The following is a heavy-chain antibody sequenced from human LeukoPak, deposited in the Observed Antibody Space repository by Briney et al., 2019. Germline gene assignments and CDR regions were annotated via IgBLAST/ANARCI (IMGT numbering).Heavy chain of an antibody. V-gene: IGHV3-74*01. D-gene: IGHD3-22*01. CDR2: INTDGSST. CDR1: GFTFSSYW. J-gene: IGHJ4*02. CDR3: AKELLHYYDSSGYSSPFDY. Sequence: GGSLRLSCAASGFTFSSYWMHWVRQAPGKGLVWVSRINTDGSSTSYADSVKGRFTISRDNSKNTLYLQMNSLRAEDTAVYYCAKELLHYYDSSGYSSPFDYWGQGTLDTVSS.